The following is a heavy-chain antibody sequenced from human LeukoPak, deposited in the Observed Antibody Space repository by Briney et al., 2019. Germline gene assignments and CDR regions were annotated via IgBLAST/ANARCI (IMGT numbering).Heavy chain of an antibody. Sequence: PGGSLRLSCAASGFTFRNYWMNWVRQAPGKGLEWVSYISSSGSTIYYADSVKGRFTISRDNAKNSLYLQMNSLRAEDTAVYYCAELGITMIGGVWGKGTTVTISS. D-gene: IGHD3-10*02. V-gene: IGHV3-48*04. CDR2: ISSSGSTI. CDR1: GFTFRNYW. J-gene: IGHJ6*04. CDR3: AELGITMIGGV.